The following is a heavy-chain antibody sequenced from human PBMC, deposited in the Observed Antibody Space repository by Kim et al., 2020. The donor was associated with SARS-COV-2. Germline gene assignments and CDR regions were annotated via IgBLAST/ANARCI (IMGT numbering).Heavy chain of an antibody. CDR1: GFTFSSFD. CDR2: IASAGDT. J-gene: IGHJ4*02. V-gene: IGHV3-13*01. Sequence: GGSLRLSCAASGFTFSSFDMHWVRQATGKGLEWVSAIASAGDTYYAGSVKGRFTISRENVKNSLYLQMNSLRAGDTAVYYCARGGGGYCGGDCYPNDYWGQGTLVTVSS. D-gene: IGHD2-21*02. CDR3: ARGGGGYCGGDCYPNDY.